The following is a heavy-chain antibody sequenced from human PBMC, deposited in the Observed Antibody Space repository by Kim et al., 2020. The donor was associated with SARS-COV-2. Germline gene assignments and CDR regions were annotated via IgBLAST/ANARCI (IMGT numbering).Heavy chain of an antibody. D-gene: IGHD3-10*01. CDR1: GGTFSSYA. Sequence: SVKVSCKASGGTFSSYAISWVRQAPGQGLEWMGGIIPIFGTANYAQKFQGRVTITADESTSTAYMELSSLRSEDTAVYYCARGPKDYYGSGSYYKGWGQGTLVTVSS. J-gene: IGHJ4*02. CDR2: IIPIFGTA. V-gene: IGHV1-69*13. CDR3: ARGPKDYYGSGSYYKG.